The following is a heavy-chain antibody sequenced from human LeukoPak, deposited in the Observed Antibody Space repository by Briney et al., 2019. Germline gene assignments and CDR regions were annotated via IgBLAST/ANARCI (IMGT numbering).Heavy chain of an antibody. Sequence: GASVTVSCKASGYTFTSYGISWVRQAPGQGLEWMGWISAYNGNTNYAQKLQGRVTMTTDTSTSTAYMELRSLRSDDTAVYYCARDQYYYDSSGYYRFDYWGQGTLVTVSS. V-gene: IGHV1-18*01. D-gene: IGHD3-22*01. CDR3: ARDQYYYDSSGYYRFDY. J-gene: IGHJ4*02. CDR2: ISAYNGNT. CDR1: GYTFTSYG.